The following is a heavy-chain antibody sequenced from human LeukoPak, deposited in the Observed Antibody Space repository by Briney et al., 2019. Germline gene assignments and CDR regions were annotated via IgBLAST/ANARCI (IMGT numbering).Heavy chain of an antibody. CDR3: ARDGVGYYDSSGTLDY. V-gene: IGHV1-69*04. D-gene: IGHD3-22*01. CDR1: GGTFSSYA. Sequence: ASVKVSCKASGGTFSSYAISWVRQAPGQGLEWMGRITPILGIANYAQKFQGRVTITADKSTSTAYMELSSLRSEDTAVYYCARDGVGYYDSSGTLDYWGQGTLVTVST. J-gene: IGHJ4*02. CDR2: ITPILGIA.